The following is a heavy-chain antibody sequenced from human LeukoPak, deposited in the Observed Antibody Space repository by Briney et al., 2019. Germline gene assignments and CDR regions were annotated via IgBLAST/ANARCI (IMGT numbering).Heavy chain of an antibody. J-gene: IGHJ1*01. CDR3: ARHLMYYDSRGYVGAEYFHH. CDR2: IYNSGNSGSA. CDR1: GGSISTYY. Sequence: PSETLSLTCTVSGGSISTYYWSWIRQPPGKGLEWIGYIYNSGNSGSANYNPSLKSRVTISVDMSKNQFSLKLSSVTAADTAVYYCARHLMYYDSRGYVGAEYFHHWGQGTLVTVSS. D-gene: IGHD3-22*01. V-gene: IGHV4-59*01.